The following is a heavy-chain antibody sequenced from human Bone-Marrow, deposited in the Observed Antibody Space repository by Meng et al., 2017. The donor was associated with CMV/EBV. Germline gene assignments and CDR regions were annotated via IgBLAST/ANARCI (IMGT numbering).Heavy chain of an antibody. D-gene: IGHD2-2*01. CDR3: YLYIGAIVVVPAALNWFDP. J-gene: IGHJ5*02. CDR2: IIPILGIA. V-gene: IGHV1-69*10. CDR1: GGTFSSYA. Sequence: SVKVSCKASGGTFSSYAISWVRQAPGQGLEWMGGIIPILGIANYAQKFQGRVTITADKTTRTAYMELSSLRSEDTAVCYCYLYIGAIVVVPAALNWFDPWGQGTLVTVSS.